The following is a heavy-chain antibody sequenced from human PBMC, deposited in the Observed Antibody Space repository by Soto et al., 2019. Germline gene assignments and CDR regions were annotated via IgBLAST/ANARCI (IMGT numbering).Heavy chain of an antibody. Sequence: PGESLKISCKGSGYSFTSYWTGWVRQMPGKGLEWMGIIYPGDSDTRYSPSFQGQVTISADKSISTAYLQWSSLKASDTAMYYCARHRVDYYDSSGYYYDDAFDIWGQGTMVTVS. CDR3: ARHRVDYYDSSGYYYDDAFDI. CDR2: IYPGDSDT. D-gene: IGHD3-22*01. V-gene: IGHV5-51*01. J-gene: IGHJ3*02. CDR1: GYSFTSYW.